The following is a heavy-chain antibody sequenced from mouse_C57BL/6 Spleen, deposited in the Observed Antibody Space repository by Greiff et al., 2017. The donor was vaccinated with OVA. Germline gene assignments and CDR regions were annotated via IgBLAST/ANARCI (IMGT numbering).Heavy chain of an antibody. CDR2: INPNNGGT. J-gene: IGHJ1*03. D-gene: IGHD2-5*01. CDR3: ATYSNYWYFDV. V-gene: IGHV1-26*01. Sequence: EVQLQQSGPELVKPGASVKISCKASGYTFTDYYMNWVKQSHGKSLEWIGDINPNNGGTSYNQKFKGKATLTVDKSSSTAYMELRSLTSEDSAVYYCATYSNYWYFDVWGTGTTVTVS. CDR1: GYTFTDYY.